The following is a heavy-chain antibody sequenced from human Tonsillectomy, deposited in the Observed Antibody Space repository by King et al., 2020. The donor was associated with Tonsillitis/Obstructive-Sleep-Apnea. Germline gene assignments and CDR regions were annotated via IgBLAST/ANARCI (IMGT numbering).Heavy chain of an antibody. D-gene: IGHD3-10*01. CDR2: IIVKFGSA. Sequence: VQLVESGAEVKKPGSSVKVSCKASGGTFSNYAVSWVRQAPGEGLEWMGGIIVKFGSANYAQKFKGRVTFTADESTSPADMELRSLSPEETAVYYCAGCYGSGLPLSPFYYYYMDVWGKGTTITVSS. CDR1: GGTFSNYA. V-gene: IGHV1-69*01. J-gene: IGHJ6*03. CDR3: AGCYGSGLPLSPFYYYYMDV.